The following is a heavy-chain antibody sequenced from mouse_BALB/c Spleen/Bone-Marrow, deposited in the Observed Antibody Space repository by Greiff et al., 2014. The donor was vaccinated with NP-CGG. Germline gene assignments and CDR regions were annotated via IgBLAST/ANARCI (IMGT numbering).Heavy chain of an antibody. CDR3: ARDGGTGAMDY. J-gene: IGHJ4*01. V-gene: IGHV2-6-7*01. CDR2: IWGDGST. D-gene: IGHD1-1*02. Sequence: VQLQQSGPGLVAPSQSLSITCTVSGFSLTGYGVNWFRQPPGKGLEWLGMIWGDGSTDYNSALKSRLSISKDNSKSQVFLKTNSLQTDDTARYYCARDGGTGAMDYWGQGTSVTVSS. CDR1: GFSLTGYG.